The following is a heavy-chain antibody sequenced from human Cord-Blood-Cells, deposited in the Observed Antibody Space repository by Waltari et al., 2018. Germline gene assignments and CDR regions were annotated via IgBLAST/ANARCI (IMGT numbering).Heavy chain of an antibody. CDR3: ARIRYGSGSYYFDY. D-gene: IGHD3-10*01. J-gene: IGHJ4*02. CDR2: IDWDDDK. Sequence: QVTLRESGPALVKTTQTLTLTCTFSGFSLSTSGLCVSWIRQPPGKALEWIALIDWDDDKYYSTSLKTRLTISKDTSKNQVVLTMTNMDPVDTATYYCARIRYGSGSYYFDYWGQGTLVTVSS. CDR1: GFSLSTSGLC. V-gene: IGHV2-70*01.